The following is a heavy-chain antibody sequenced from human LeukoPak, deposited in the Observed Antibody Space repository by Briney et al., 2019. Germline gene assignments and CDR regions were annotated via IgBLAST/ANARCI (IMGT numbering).Heavy chain of an antibody. CDR3: AKGAPGNIVVLSATVYYGMDV. V-gene: IGHV3-30*18. J-gene: IGHJ6*02. D-gene: IGHD2-2*01. CDR2: ISSDGSNK. Sequence: GRSLRLSCAASGFTFGTYGMHWVRQAPGKGLEWVAVISSDGSNKNYADSVKGRLAISRDNSKNTVYLQMNSLRAEDTAVYYCAKGAPGNIVVLSATVYYGMDVWGQGTTVTVSS. CDR1: GFTFGTYG.